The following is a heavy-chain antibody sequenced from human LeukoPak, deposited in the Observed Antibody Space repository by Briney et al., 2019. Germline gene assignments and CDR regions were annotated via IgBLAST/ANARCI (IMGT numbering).Heavy chain of an antibody. J-gene: IGHJ4*02. CDR1: GFTFSDYF. V-gene: IGHV3-11*01. CDR3: ARGSFGPGRPVY. CDR2: ISSDGSII. Sequence: GGSLRLSCAASGFTFSDYFMSWIRQAPGKGLQWVSYISSDGSIIKYADSVKGRLTISRDNAKNSLYLQMKSLRAEDMAVYYCARGSFGPGRPVYWGQGTLVTVSS. D-gene: IGHD3/OR15-3a*01.